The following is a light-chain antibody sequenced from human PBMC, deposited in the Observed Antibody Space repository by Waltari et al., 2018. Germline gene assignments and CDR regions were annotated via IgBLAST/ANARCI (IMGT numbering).Light chain of an antibody. J-gene: IGLJ3*02. CDR2: RNN. CDR3: AAWDDSLSGRV. CDR1: RSNHGKHY. Sequence: QSVLTQPPSASGTPGPRVTISCSGSRSNHGKHYVSWYQQRPGTAPKLLIYRNNQRPSGVPDRFSGSKSGTSASLAISGLRSEDEADYYCAAWDDSLSGRVFGGGTKVTVL. V-gene: IGLV1-47*01.